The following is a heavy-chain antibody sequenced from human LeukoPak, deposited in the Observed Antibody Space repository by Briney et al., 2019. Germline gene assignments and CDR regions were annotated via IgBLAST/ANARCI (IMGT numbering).Heavy chain of an antibody. J-gene: IGHJ4*02. CDR3: ARDRAIAARFTLGY. CDR1: GYTFTSYY. D-gene: IGHD6-6*01. V-gene: IGHV1-3*01. CDR2: INAGNGNT. Sequence: ASVKVSCKASGYTFTSYYMHWVRQAPGQRLEWMGWINAGNGNTKYSQKFQGRVTITRDTSASTAYMELSSLRSEDTAVYYCARDRAIAARFTLGYWGQGTLVTVSS.